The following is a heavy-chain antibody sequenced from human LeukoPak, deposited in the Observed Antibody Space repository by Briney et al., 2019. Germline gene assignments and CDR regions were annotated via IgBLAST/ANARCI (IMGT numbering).Heavy chain of an antibody. CDR2: IIPIFGTA. CDR1: GGTFISYA. Sequence: SVKVSCKASGGTFISYAISWVRQAPGQGLEWMGGIIPIFGTANYAQKFQGRVTITADRSTSTAYMELSSLRSEDTAVYYCARDFLGGLGYWGQGTLVTVSS. D-gene: IGHD3-16*01. J-gene: IGHJ4*02. CDR3: ARDFLGGLGY. V-gene: IGHV1-69*06.